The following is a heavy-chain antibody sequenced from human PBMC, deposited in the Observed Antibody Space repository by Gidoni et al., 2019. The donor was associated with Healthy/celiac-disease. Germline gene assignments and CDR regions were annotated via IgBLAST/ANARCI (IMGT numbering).Heavy chain of an antibody. CDR3: ARLDGVFDY. Sequence: QLQLQESASGLVKPSQTLSLTCAVSGGSISSGGYSWRWIRQPPGKGLEWIGYIYHSGSTYYNPSLKSRVTISVDRSKNQFSLKLSSVTAADTTVYYCARLDGVFDYWGQGTLVTVSS. D-gene: IGHD3-10*01. J-gene: IGHJ4*02. V-gene: IGHV4-30-2*01. CDR2: IYHSGST. CDR1: GGSISSGGYS.